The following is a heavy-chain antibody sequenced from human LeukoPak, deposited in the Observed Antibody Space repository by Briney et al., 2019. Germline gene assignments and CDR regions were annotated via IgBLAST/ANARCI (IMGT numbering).Heavy chain of an antibody. V-gene: IGHV3-23*01. Sequence: GGSLRLSCAASGFTFSSYAMSWVRQAPGKGLEWVSAISGSGGSTYYADSVKGRFTISRDNSKNTLYLQMNSLRAEDTAVYYCAKELFDPKVLEWLSHFDYWVQGTLVTVSS. CDR3: AKELFDPKVLEWLSHFDY. CDR2: ISGSGGST. D-gene: IGHD3-3*01. CDR1: GFTFSSYA. J-gene: IGHJ4*02.